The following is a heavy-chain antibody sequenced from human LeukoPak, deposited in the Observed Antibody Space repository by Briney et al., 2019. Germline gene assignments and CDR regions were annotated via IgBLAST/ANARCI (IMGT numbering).Heavy chain of an antibody. CDR2: IFTSGST. CDR3: ARTTLLYSDWSPDAFDI. Sequence: PSETLSLTCTVSGGSISSGRFYWSWIRQPAGKGLEWIGRIFTSGSTNYNPSLKSRVSISVNTSKNQFSLKLSSVTAADTAVYYCARTTLLYSDWSPDAFDIWGQGTMVTVSS. D-gene: IGHD3-9*01. J-gene: IGHJ3*02. V-gene: IGHV4-61*02. CDR1: GGSISSGRFY.